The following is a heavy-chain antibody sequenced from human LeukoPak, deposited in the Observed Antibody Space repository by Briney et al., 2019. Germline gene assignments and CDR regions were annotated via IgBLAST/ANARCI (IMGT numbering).Heavy chain of an antibody. CDR2: TYYRSKWYN. D-gene: IGHD3-22*01. V-gene: IGHV6-1*01. J-gene: IGHJ4*02. CDR1: GDSVSSNSAA. CDR3: ARGRGYDSGAYNYAFSDY. Sequence: SQTLSLTCAISGDSVSSNSAAWNWIRQSPSRGLEWLGRTYYRSKWYNDYAVSVKSRITINADTSKNQFSLQLNSVSPEDTAVYYCARGRGYDSGAYNYAFSDYWGQGTLVTVSS.